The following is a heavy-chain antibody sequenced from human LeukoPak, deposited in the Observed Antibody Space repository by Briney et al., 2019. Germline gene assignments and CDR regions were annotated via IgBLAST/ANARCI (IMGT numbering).Heavy chain of an antibody. CDR2: ISTNGETT. J-gene: IGHJ5*02. D-gene: IGHD3-3*01. Sequence: GGSLRLSCAASGFTFSSHWMHWVRQAPGKGLEHVSAISTNGETTYYANSVKGRFTISRDNSKNTLYLQMSSLRPKDTAVYYCVIWSGPWGQGTLVTVSS. CDR1: GFTFSSHW. CDR3: VIWSGP. V-gene: IGHV3-64D*09.